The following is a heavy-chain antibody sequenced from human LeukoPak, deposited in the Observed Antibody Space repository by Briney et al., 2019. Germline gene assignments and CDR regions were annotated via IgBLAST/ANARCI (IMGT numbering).Heavy chain of an antibody. D-gene: IGHD3-22*01. Sequence: GGSLRLSCAASGFTFSSYAMNWVRQAPGKGLEWVSGISSSGVSTYYADSVRGRFTISRDNSKNTLYLQMNSLRAEDTAVYYCAKDLYDSSGFWGQGTLVTVSS. V-gene: IGHV3-23*01. CDR3: AKDLYDSSGF. CDR2: ISSSGVST. J-gene: IGHJ4*02. CDR1: GFTFSSYA.